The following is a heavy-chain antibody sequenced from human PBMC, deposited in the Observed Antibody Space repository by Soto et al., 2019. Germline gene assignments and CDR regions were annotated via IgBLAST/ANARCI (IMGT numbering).Heavy chain of an antibody. Sequence: EVQLVESGGGLVQPGRSLRLSCAASGFTFDDYAMHWVRQAPGKGLEWVSGISWNSGSIGYADSVKGRFTISIDNAKNSLYLQMNSLRAEHTALYYCAKDMSSSSRLYYFDYWGQGTLVTVSS. J-gene: IGHJ4*02. CDR2: ISWNSGSI. CDR3: AKDMSSSSRLYYFDY. CDR1: GFTFDDYA. V-gene: IGHV3-9*01. D-gene: IGHD2-2*01.